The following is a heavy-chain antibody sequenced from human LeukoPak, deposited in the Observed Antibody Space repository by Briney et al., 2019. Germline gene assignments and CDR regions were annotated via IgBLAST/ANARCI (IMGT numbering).Heavy chain of an antibody. CDR2: IYYSGST. V-gene: IGHV4-59*12. Sequence: PSETLSLTCTVSGGPISSYYWNWIRQPPGKGLEWIGSIYYSGSTYYNPSLKSRVTISVDTSKNQFFLKLSSVTAADTAVYYCARAKGSSGWYYFDYWGQGTLVTVSS. CDR1: GGPISSYY. CDR3: ARAKGSSGWYYFDY. J-gene: IGHJ4*02. D-gene: IGHD6-19*01.